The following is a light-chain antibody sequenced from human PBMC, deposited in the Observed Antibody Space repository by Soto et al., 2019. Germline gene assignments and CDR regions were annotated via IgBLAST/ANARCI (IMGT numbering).Light chain of an antibody. CDR2: DTS. CDR1: QTIYEK. CDR3: QQRSNWPPIT. Sequence: EIVLTQSPATLSVSPGESVTLSCRASQTIYEKLAWYQQKPGQTPRLVIYDTSIRATGTPGSFSGSGSGTEFTLTISSLQSEDAAVYYCQQRSNWPPITFGQGTRLEIK. J-gene: IGKJ5*01. V-gene: IGKV3-15*01.